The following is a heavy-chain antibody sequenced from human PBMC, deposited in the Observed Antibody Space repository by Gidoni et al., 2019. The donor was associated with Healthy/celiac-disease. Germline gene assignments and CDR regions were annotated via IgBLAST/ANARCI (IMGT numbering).Heavy chain of an antibody. CDR1: VVAFSGYY. J-gene: IGHJ2*01. Sequence: QVQLQQWGAGLLKPSETLSLTCAVYVVAFSGYYWSWIRQPPGKGLEWIGEINHSGSTNYNPSLKSRVTISVDTSKNQFSLKLSSVTAADTAVYYCARGGEQWLIRYWYFDLWGRGTLVTVSS. D-gene: IGHD6-19*01. V-gene: IGHV4-34*01. CDR3: ARGGEQWLIRYWYFDL. CDR2: INHSGST.